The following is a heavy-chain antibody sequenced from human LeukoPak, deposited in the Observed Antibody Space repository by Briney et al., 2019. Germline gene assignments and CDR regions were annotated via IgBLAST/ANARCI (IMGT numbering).Heavy chain of an antibody. D-gene: IGHD3-10*01. V-gene: IGHV1-2*02. CDR2: INPNSGGT. Sequence: ASVKVSFKASGYTFTGYYMHWVRQAPGQGLEWMGWINPNSGGTNYAQKFQGRVTMTRDTSISTAYMELSRLRSDDTAVYYCARDRGSGSYYNDAVDYWGQGTLVTVSS. CDR3: ARDRGSGSYYNDAVDY. J-gene: IGHJ4*02. CDR1: GYTFTGYY.